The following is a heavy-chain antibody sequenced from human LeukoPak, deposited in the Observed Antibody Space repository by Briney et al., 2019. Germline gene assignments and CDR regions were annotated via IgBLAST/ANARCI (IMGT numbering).Heavy chain of an antibody. J-gene: IGHJ6*02. CDR1: GGSISSSSYY. V-gene: IGHV4-39*01. CDR2: IYYSGST. CDR3: ARHTPADCSSTSCYAYYYYYYGMDV. D-gene: IGHD2-2*01. Sequence: SETLSLTCTVSGGSISSSSYYWGWIRQPPGKGLEWIGSIYYSGSTYYNPSLKSRVTISVDTSKNQFSLKLSSVTAADTAVYYCARHTPADCSSTSCYAYYYYYYGMDVWGQGTTVTVSS.